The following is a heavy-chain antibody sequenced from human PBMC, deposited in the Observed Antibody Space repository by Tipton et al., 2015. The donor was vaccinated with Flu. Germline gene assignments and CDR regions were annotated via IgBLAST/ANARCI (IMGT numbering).Heavy chain of an antibody. J-gene: IGHJ6*02. CDR3: ARGGHGSGSYYSYYYSGMDV. V-gene: IGHV3-74*01. CDR1: GFTFSTYW. CDR2: INSDESNT. Sequence: SLRLSCAASGFTFSTYWMPWVRQAPGKGLVWVSRINSDESNTIYADSVKGRFTISRDNAKNTLYLQMNSLRAKDTAVYYCARGGHGSGSYYSYYYSGMDVWGQGTTVTVSS. D-gene: IGHD3-10*01.